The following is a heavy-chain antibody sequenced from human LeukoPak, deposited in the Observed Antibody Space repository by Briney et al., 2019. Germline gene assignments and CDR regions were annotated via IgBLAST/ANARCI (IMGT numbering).Heavy chain of an antibody. CDR2: MNPNSGNT. Sequence: SVKVSCKASGYTFTSYDIDWVRQAAGQGLEWIGWMNPNSGNTGYAQKFQGRVTITRNTSISTAYMELSSLRSEDTAVYYCVRGQPLYYYYYYMDVWGKGTTVTVSS. CDR1: GYTFTSYD. D-gene: IGHD2-2*01. CDR3: VRGQPLYYYYYYMDV. J-gene: IGHJ6*03. V-gene: IGHV1-8*03.